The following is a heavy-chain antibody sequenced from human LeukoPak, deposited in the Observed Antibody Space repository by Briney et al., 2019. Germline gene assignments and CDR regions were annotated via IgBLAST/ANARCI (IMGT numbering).Heavy chain of an antibody. CDR3: ARGTMVRGVQGSGYYYYMDV. D-gene: IGHD3-10*01. J-gene: IGHJ6*03. CDR1: GGSISSYY. CDR2: IYYSGST. Sequence: KPSETLSLTCTVSGGSISSYYWSWIRQPPGKGLEWIGYIYYSGSTNYNPSLKSRVTISVDTSKNQFSLKLSSVTAADTAVYYCARGTMVRGVQGSGYYYYMDVWGKGTTVTVSS. V-gene: IGHV4-59*01.